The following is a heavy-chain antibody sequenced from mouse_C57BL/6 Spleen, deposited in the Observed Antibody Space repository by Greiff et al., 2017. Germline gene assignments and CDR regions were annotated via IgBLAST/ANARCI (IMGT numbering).Heavy chain of an antibody. CDR2: IYPGDGDT. Sequence: VQLQQSGPELVKPGASVKISCKASGYAFSSSWMNWVKQRPGKGLEWIGRIYPGDGDTTYNGKFKGKATLTADKSSSTAYMQLSSLTSEDSAVYFCARPSTMVKGYYFDDWGQGTTLTVSS. CDR1: GYAFSSSW. D-gene: IGHD2-1*01. CDR3: ARPSTMVKGYYFDD. V-gene: IGHV1-82*01. J-gene: IGHJ2*01.